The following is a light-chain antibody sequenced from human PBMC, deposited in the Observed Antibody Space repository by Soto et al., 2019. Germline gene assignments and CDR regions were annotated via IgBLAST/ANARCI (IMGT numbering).Light chain of an antibody. J-gene: IGLJ1*01. Sequence: QSVLPQPPSASGSPGQSVTISCTGTSSDVGGYKYVSWYQQHPGKVPKLMIYEVSKRPSGVPDRFSGSKSGNTASLTVSGLQAEDEADYYCSSYAGSNTDYVFGTGTKLTVL. CDR3: SSYAGSNTDYV. CDR2: EVS. CDR1: SSDVGGYKY. V-gene: IGLV2-8*01.